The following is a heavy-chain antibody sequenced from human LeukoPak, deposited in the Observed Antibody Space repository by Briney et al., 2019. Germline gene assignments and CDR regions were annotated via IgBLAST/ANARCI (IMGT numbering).Heavy chain of an antibody. Sequence: SETLSLTCAVSGGSISSYYWSWIRQPPGKGLEWIGRIYTSGTTNYNPSLKSRVTMSVDTSKNQFSLKLNSVTAADTAVYYCARTSPRAATFDYWGQGTRVTVSS. CDR3: ARTSPRAATFDY. CDR1: GGSISSYY. D-gene: IGHD2-15*01. CDR2: IYTSGTT. V-gene: IGHV4-4*07. J-gene: IGHJ4*02.